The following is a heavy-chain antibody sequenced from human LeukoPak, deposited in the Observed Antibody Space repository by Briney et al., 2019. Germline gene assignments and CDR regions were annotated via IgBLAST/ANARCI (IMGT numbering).Heavy chain of an antibody. D-gene: IGHD4-17*01. V-gene: IGHV1-46*01. CDR2: INHIGSST. CDR3: ARGYGDYAY. Sequence: RATVKLSCKASGYTFTSYYMHWVRQAPGQGHERMGIINHIGSSTTYPHNIQGRVPMTRDTSMSTVYMELSRLRSEDTAVYCCARGYGDYAYWGQGTLVTVSS. CDR1: GYTFTSYY. J-gene: IGHJ4*02.